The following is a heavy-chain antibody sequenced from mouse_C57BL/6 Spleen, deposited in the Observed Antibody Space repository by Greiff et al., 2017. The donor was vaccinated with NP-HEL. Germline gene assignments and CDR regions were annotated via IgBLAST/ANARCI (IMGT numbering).Heavy chain of an antibody. Sequence: QVQLQQPGAELVRPGSSVKLSCKASGYTFTSYWMDWVKQRPGQGLEWIGNIYPSDSETHYNQKFKDKATLTVDKSSSTAYMQLSSLTSEDSAVYYCARGGYGNLDYWGQGTTLTVSS. CDR2: IYPSDSET. J-gene: IGHJ2*01. D-gene: IGHD2-1*01. CDR1: GYTFTSYW. CDR3: ARGGYGNLDY. V-gene: IGHV1-61*01.